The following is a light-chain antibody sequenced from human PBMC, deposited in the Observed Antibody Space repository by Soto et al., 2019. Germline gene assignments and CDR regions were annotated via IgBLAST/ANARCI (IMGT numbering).Light chain of an antibody. Sequence: EIVLTQSPGTLSLSPRERATLSCRASQIVSSSYLAWYQQKPGQAPRLLIYGASSRATGIPDRFSGSGSGTDFTLTISRLEPEDFAVYYCQQYGSSPPITFGQGTRLEIK. J-gene: IGKJ5*01. CDR2: GAS. CDR1: QIVSSSY. V-gene: IGKV3-20*01. CDR3: QQYGSSPPIT.